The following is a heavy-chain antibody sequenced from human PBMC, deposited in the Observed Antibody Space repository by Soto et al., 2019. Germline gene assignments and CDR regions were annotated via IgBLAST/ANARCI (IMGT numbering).Heavy chain of an antibody. CDR3: ARTQYCSSTSCYARIDY. Sequence: QVQLVQSGAEVKKPGSSVKVSCKASGGTFSSYAISWVRQAPGLGLEWMGGIIPIFGTANYAQKFQGRVTITADESTSTAYMELSSLRSEDTAVYYCARTQYCSSTSCYARIDYWGQGTLVTVSS. J-gene: IGHJ4*02. V-gene: IGHV1-69*01. D-gene: IGHD2-2*01. CDR2: IIPIFGTA. CDR1: GGTFSSYA.